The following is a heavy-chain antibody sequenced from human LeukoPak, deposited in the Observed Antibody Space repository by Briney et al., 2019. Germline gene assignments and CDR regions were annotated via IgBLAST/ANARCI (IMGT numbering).Heavy chain of an antibody. CDR1: GFSLNTTGIR. J-gene: IGHJ4*02. D-gene: IGHD3-22*01. CDR2: IDWDDDK. CDR3: ARIAPSYYYDSSAPLDY. Sequence: EFGPALVKPTQTLTLTCTFSGFSLNTTGIRMGWIRQPPGKALEWLARIDWDDDKFYSTSLKPRLTISKDSSRNQVVLTMTNMDPVDTATYYCARIAPSYYYDSSAPLDYWGQGTLVTVSS. V-gene: IGHV2-70*04.